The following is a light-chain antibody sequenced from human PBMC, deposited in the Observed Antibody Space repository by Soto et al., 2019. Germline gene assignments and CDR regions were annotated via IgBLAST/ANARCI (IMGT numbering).Light chain of an antibody. Sequence: DIVMTQSPDSLAVSLGERATINCKSSQSVLYSSNNKHYLAWYQQKPGQPPKLLIYWASTRESGLPDRFSGSGSGSDFALTISRLQAEDVAVYYCQQYYSTPPTFGQGTKVEIK. CDR1: QSVLYSSNNKHY. CDR3: QQYYSTPPT. V-gene: IGKV4-1*01. CDR2: WAS. J-gene: IGKJ1*01.